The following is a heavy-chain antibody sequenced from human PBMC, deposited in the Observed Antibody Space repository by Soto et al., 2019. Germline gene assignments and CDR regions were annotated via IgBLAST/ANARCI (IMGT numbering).Heavy chain of an antibody. CDR3: AIRNSVVGVVAMGGLDV. D-gene: IGHD3-3*01. CDR2: IIPILHTA. CDR1: GGTLSSYS. Sequence: QVQLVQSGAELKKPGSSVRVSCQASGGTLSSYSVNWVRQAPGQGLESMRGIIPILHTADHAQRFQGRVTITADKSTNTASTELSGLRSDDTAVYYVAIRNSVVGVVAMGGLDVWGQGTTVTVSS. V-gene: IGHV1-69*14. J-gene: IGHJ6*02.